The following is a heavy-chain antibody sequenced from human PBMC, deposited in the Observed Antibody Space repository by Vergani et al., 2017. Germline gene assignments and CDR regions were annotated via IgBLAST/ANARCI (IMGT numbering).Heavy chain of an antibody. D-gene: IGHD3-22*01. J-gene: IGHJ1*01. CDR2: IRYDGTKR. CDR3: TKAGQYDSDNFHDS. Sequence: QVQLVESGGGVVQPGGSLRLSCIASGFTFRIYGMHWVRQAPGKGLEWVAFIRYDGTKRFYGDSVKGRVTISRDNSQTTVFLQMNSQRAYDSDVYYCTKAGQYDSDNFHDSWGQGALVTVAS. CDR1: GFTFRIYG. V-gene: IGHV3-30*02.